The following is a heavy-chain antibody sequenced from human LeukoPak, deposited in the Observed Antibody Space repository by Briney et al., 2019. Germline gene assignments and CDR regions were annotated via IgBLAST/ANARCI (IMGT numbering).Heavy chain of an antibody. CDR1: GFTFSSYA. CDR2: ISSSGGST. D-gene: IGHD3-16*01. Sequence: GGSLRLSCAAYGFTFSSYAMGWVRPAQGKGLEWVSAISSSGGSTYYADSVKGRFTISRDNSKNTLYLQMNSLRAEDTAVYYCAKGGGGAIARYQHWGQGTLVTVSS. J-gene: IGHJ1*01. V-gene: IGHV3-23*01. CDR3: AKGGGGAIARYQH.